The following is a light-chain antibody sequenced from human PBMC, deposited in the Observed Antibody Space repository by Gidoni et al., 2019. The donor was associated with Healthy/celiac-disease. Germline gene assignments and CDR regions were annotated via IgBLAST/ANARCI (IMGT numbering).Light chain of an antibody. CDR1: NIGSKS. J-gene: IGLJ2*01. Sequence: SYVLTQPPSVSVAPGKTARITCGGNNIGSKSVHWYQQKPGQAPVLVVYDDSDRPSGIPGRFSGSNSGNTATLTISRVEAGDEADYYCQVWDSSSDHPAHVVFGGGTKLTVL. CDR2: DDS. CDR3: QVWDSSSDHPAHVV. V-gene: IGLV3-21*03.